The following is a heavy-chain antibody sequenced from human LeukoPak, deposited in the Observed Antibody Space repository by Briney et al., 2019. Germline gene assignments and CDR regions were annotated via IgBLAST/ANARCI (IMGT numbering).Heavy chain of an antibody. V-gene: IGHV1-69*05. J-gene: IGHJ5*02. CDR3: ARDKVRVSWFDP. CDR1: GGTFSSYA. D-gene: IGHD3-22*01. Sequence: ASVKVSCKASGGTFSSYAISWVRQAPGQGLEWMGRIIPIFGTANYAQKFQGRVTITTDESTSTAYMELSILRSEDTAVYYCARDKVRVSWFDPWGQGTLVTVSS. CDR2: IIPIFGTA.